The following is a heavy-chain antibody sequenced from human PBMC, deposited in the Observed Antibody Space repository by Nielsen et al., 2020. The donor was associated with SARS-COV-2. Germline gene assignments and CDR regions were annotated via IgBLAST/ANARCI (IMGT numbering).Heavy chain of an antibody. Sequence: GGSLRLSCAASGFILSDYYMSWIRQAPGKGLEWVAYISQTSNYIRYAASVKGRFSTSRNWNTLDLQMDSLRGDDTAVYYCARSGYCNGGTCYDGFDVWGQGTPVSVSS. CDR3: ARSGYCNGGTCYDGFDV. J-gene: IGHJ3*01. CDR2: ISQTSNYI. D-gene: IGHD2-15*01. V-gene: IGHV3-11*03. CDR1: GFILSDYY.